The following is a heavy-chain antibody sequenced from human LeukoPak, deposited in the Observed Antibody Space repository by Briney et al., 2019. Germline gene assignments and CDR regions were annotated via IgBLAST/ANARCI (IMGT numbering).Heavy chain of an antibody. V-gene: IGHV3-48*04. J-gene: IGHJ4*02. CDR3: AKNSGGTCYSHLDY. CDR2: ISSSSSTI. CDR1: GFTFSSYS. Sequence: PGGSLRLSCAASGFTFSSYSMNWVRQAPGKGLEWVSYISSSSSTIYYAGSVKGRFTISRDDAKNSLYLQMNSLRAEDTAVYYCAKNSGGTCYSHLDYWGQGTLVTVSS. D-gene: IGHD2-15*01.